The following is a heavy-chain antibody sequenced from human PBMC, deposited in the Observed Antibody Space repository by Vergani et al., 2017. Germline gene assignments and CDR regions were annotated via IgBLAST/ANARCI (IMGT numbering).Heavy chain of an antibody. V-gene: IGHV4-61*02. Sequence: QVQLQESGPGLLKPSQTLSLTFTVSGASVSRGTYYWTFIRQPAGKKLDWIVRMYTSGHTIYNPSLESRVTMSVDTSKNQFSLQLRSVTAADTAVYYCARASHCINCYSEGPNGPGYYYMDVWGKGTTVTVSS. CDR2: MYTSGHT. CDR1: GASVSRGTYY. CDR3: ARASHCINCYSEGPNGPGYYYMDV. D-gene: IGHD2-21*01. J-gene: IGHJ6*03.